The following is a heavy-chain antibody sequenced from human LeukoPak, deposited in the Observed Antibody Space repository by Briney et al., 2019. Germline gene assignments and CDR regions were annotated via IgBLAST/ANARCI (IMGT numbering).Heavy chain of an antibody. Sequence: GGSLRLSCAASGFTFSSYGMHWVRQAPGKGLEWVAVISYDGSNKYYADSVKGRFTISRDNSKNTLYPQMNSLSAEDTAVYYCAKDPGDSSGYYYAPVDYWGQGTLVTVSS. CDR1: GFTFSSYG. V-gene: IGHV3-30*18. J-gene: IGHJ4*02. CDR3: AKDPGDSSGYYYAPVDY. D-gene: IGHD3-22*01. CDR2: ISYDGSNK.